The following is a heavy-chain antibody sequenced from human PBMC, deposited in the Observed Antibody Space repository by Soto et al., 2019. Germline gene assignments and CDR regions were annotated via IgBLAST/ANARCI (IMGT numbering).Heavy chain of an antibody. CDR2: ISPGSDIR. CDR1: VFSLRDYY. J-gene: IGHJ4*02. Sequence: VGSLRLSCALSVFSLRDYYMTCIRHSPGKWLELLSYISPGSDIRKYADSVEGRFTISRDNSKNTLYLQMNSLRAEDTAVYYCARDTFGDSLFSFEYLGQGTLVIVSS. CDR3: ARDTFGDSLFSFEY. V-gene: IGHV3-11*06. D-gene: IGHD3-16*01.